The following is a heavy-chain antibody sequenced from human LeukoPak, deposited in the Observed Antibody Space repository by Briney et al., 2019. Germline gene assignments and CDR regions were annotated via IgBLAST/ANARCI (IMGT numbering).Heavy chain of an antibody. CDR1: GGSFSGYY. D-gene: IGHD3-10*01. CDR3: ARGSRITMVRGVISPYYYYMDV. V-gene: IGHV4-34*01. CDR2: INHSGST. Sequence: PSETLSLTCAVYGGSFSGYYWSWIRQPPGKGLEWIGEINHSGSTNYNPSLKSRVTISVDTSKNQFSLKLSSVTAADTAVYYCARGSRITMVRGVISPYYYYMDVWGKGTTVTVSS. J-gene: IGHJ6*03.